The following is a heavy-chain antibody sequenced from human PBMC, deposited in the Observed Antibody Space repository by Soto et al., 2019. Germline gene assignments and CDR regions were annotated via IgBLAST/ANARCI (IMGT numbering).Heavy chain of an antibody. V-gene: IGHV1-18*01. CDR3: ARDVPTVTTGGPDY. J-gene: IGHJ4*02. Sequence: QVQLVQSGVEVEKPGASVKVSWKASGYTFTSYGVSWVRQAPGKGLEWMGWISAYNGNTNYAQKFQGRVTMTTDTSTSTAYMELRSLRSDDTAVYYCARDVPTVTTGGPDYWGQGTLVTVSS. CDR1: GYTFTSYG. CDR2: ISAYNGNT. D-gene: IGHD4-17*01.